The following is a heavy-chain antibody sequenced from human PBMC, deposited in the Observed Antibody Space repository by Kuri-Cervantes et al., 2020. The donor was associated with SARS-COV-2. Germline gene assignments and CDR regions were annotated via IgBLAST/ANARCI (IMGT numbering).Heavy chain of an antibody. Sequence: LRLSCTVSGGSISSGGYYWSWIRQHPGKGLEWIGYIYYSGSTYYNPSLEGRVTISRDTSENKFSLRLSSVAAADTAVYYCARGINGYFFFYYLDVWGKGTTVTVSS. CDR2: IYYSGST. CDR3: ARGINGYFFFYYLDV. D-gene: IGHD3-22*01. J-gene: IGHJ6*03. CDR1: GGSISSGGYY. V-gene: IGHV4-31*03.